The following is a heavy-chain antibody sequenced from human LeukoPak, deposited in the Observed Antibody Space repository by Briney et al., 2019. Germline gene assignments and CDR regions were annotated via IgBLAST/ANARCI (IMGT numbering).Heavy chain of an antibody. CDR3: AKNGAGGYCSGGSCSGIGY. D-gene: IGHD2-15*01. CDR2: ISGSGGST. Sequence: GGSLRLSCAASGFTFSSYAMSWVRQAPGKGLEWVSAISGSGGSTYYADSVKGRFTISRDNSKNTLYLQMNSLRAEDTAVYYCAKNGAGGYCSGGSCSGIGYWGQGTLVTVSS. V-gene: IGHV3-23*01. J-gene: IGHJ4*02. CDR1: GFTFSSYA.